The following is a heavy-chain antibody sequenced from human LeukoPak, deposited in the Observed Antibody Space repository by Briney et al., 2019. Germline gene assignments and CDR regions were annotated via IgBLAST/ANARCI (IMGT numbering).Heavy chain of an antibody. CDR1: GYTFTSYG. V-gene: IGHV1-18*01. D-gene: IGHD3-22*01. Sequence: PVASVKVSCKASGYTFTSYGISWVRQAPGQGPEWMGWISAYNGNTNYAQKLQGRVTMTTDTSTSTAYMELRSLRSDDTAVYYCAKDDYDSSGYYYVGAFDIWGQGTMVTVSS. CDR3: AKDDYDSSGYYYVGAFDI. J-gene: IGHJ3*02. CDR2: ISAYNGNT.